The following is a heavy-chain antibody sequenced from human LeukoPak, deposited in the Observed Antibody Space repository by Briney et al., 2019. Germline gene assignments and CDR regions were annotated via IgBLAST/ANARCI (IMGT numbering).Heavy chain of an antibody. CDR3: AKDLDILTGLYYYYAMDV. CDR2: ISGSGGST. D-gene: IGHD3-9*01. V-gene: IGHV3-23*01. J-gene: IGHJ6*02. CDR1: GFTFGDYG. Sequence: GGSLRLSCTASGFTFGDYGMSWFRQTPGKGLEWVSAISGSGGSTYYADSVKGRFTISRDNSKNTLYLQMNSLRAEDTAVYYCAKDLDILTGLYYYYAMDVWGQGTTVTVSS.